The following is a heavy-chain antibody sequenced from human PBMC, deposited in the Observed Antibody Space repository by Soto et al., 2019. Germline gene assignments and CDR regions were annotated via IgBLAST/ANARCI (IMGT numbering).Heavy chain of an antibody. CDR2: IYSGGST. J-gene: IGHJ4*02. CDR3: ARGPGGFGELSLDY. V-gene: IGHV4-4*07. CDR1: GGSISTYY. Sequence: SETLSLTCSVSGGSISTYYWSWIRQPAGKGLEWIGRIYSGGSTNFNPSLRSRVTVSVDMSKNQFSLKLTSVTAADTAVYYCARGPGGFGELSLDYWGQGTLVTVSS. D-gene: IGHD3-10*01.